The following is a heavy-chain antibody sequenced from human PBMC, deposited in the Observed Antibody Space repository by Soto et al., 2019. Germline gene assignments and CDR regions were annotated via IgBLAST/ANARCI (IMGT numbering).Heavy chain of an antibody. Sequence: EVQMVESGGGLVQPGGSLRLSCAASGFTFSRYDMHWVRQATGKGLEWVSAIGTAGDTYYPGSVKGRFTISRQNAKNSLYLQMNSRRAGDTAVYYCARGYFSGGSCYFGYYYGMDVWGQGTTVTVSS. V-gene: IGHV3-13*01. CDR3: ARGYFSGGSCYFGYYYGMDV. CDR2: IGTAGDT. J-gene: IGHJ6*02. D-gene: IGHD2-15*01. CDR1: GFTFSRYD.